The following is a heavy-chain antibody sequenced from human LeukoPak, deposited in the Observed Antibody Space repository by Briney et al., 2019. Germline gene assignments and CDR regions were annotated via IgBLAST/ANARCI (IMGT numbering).Heavy chain of an antibody. D-gene: IGHD3-10*01. CDR1: GGSFSGYY. Sequence: PSETLSLTCAVYGGSFSGYYWSWIRQPPGKGLEWIGEINHSGSTNYNPSLKSRVTISVDTSKNQFSLKLSSVTAADTAVYYCARGRGVRGVRKGWFDPWGQGTLVTVSS. J-gene: IGHJ5*02. CDR2: INHSGST. CDR3: ARGRGVRGVRKGWFDP. V-gene: IGHV4-34*01.